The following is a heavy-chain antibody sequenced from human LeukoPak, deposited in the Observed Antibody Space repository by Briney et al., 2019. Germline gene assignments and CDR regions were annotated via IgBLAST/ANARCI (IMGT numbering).Heavy chain of an antibody. CDR1: GGTFSSYA. V-gene: IGHV1-69*05. CDR3: VSNIVVVPAATPPVYYYYYYGMDV. Sequence: ASLKVSCKASGGTFSSYAISWVRQAPGQGLEWIGGIIPIFGTANYAQKFQGRVTITTDESTSTAYMELSSLRSEDTAVYYCVSNIVVVPAATPPVYYYYYYGMDVWGQGTTVTVSS. J-gene: IGHJ6*02. D-gene: IGHD2-2*01. CDR2: IIPIFGTA.